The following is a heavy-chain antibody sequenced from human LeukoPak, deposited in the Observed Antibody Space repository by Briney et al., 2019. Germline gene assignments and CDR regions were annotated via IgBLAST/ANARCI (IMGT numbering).Heavy chain of an antibody. V-gene: IGHV3-21*01. CDR3: ARDHFQFHNDY. J-gene: IGHJ4*02. CDR1: GFTFSSYA. CDR2: ISSSSSYI. Sequence: GGSLRLSCAASGFTFSSYAMSWVRQAPGKGLEWVSSISSSSSYIYYADSVKGRFTISRDNAKNSPYLQMNSLRAEDTAVYYCARDHFQFHNDYWGQGTLVTVSS.